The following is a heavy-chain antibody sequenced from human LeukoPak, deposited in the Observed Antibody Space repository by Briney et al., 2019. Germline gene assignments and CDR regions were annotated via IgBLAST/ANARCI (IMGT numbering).Heavy chain of an antibody. J-gene: IGHJ4*02. D-gene: IGHD2-15*01. V-gene: IGHV4-59*01. CDR2: VYYSGST. CDR1: GGSLSGYY. CDR3: ARIHRYCSGGACYVLDN. Sequence: SETLSLTCVVSGGSLSGYYWGWIRQPPGRGLEWIGYVYYSGSTNYNPSFKSRITISVDTSRNQFSLQLSSVTAADTAVYYCARIHRYCSGGACYVLDNWGQGTLVAVPS.